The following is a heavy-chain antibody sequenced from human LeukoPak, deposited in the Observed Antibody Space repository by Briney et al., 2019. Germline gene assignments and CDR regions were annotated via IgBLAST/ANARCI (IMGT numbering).Heavy chain of an antibody. CDR1: GFTFSSYS. CDR3: AREAAAQDFDY. Sequence: GSLRLSCAASGFTFSSYSMNWVRQAPGKGLEWVSSISSSSSYIYYADSVKGRFTISRDNARNSLYLQMNSLRAEDTAVYYCAREAAAQDFDYWGQGTLVTVSS. D-gene: IGHD6-13*01. J-gene: IGHJ4*02. CDR2: ISSSSSYI. V-gene: IGHV3-21*01.